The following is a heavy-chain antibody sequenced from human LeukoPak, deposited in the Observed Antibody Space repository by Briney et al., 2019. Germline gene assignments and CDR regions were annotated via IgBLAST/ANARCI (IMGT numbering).Heavy chain of an antibody. CDR2: ISHDGSNK. CDR3: AREGHSYGFDY. J-gene: IGHJ4*02. CDR1: GFTFSSYA. D-gene: IGHD5-18*01. V-gene: IGHV3-30-3*01. Sequence: GGSLRLSCAASGFTFSSYAMHWVRQAPGKGLEWVAVISHDGSNKYYADSVKGRFTISRDNSKNTLYLQMNSLRAEDTAVYYCAREGHSYGFDYWGQGTLVTVSS.